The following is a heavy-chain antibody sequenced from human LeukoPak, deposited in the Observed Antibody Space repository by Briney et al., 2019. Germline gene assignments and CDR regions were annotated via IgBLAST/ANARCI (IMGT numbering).Heavy chain of an antibody. CDR2: INTNTGNP. CDR1: GYTFTSYA. CDR3: ARDWGSTYYDFWSGGNWFDP. J-gene: IGHJ5*02. V-gene: IGHV7-4-1*02. D-gene: IGHD3-3*01. Sequence: ASVKVSCKASGYTFTSYAMNWERQAPGQGLEWMGWINTNTGNPTYAQGFTGRFVFSLDTSVSTAYLQISSLKAEDTAVYYCARDWGSTYYDFWSGGNWFDPWGQGTLVTVSS.